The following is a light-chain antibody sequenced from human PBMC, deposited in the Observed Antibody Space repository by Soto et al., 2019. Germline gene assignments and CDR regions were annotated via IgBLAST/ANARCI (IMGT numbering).Light chain of an antibody. CDR2: AAS. J-gene: IGKJ4*01. Sequence: DIQMTQSPSSLSASIGDRVTITCRASQSVSSYLNWYQQKPGKAPNLLIYAASSWQRGAPSRFSGSVSGSDITLTITSLQPEDIATYYFQQCDSTPGLTFGGGTKVGIK. CDR1: QSVSSY. CDR3: QQCDSTPGLT. V-gene: IGKV1-39*01.